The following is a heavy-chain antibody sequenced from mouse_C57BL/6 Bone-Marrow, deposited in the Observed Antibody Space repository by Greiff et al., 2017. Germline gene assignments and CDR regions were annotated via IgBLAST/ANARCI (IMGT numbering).Heavy chain of an antibody. V-gene: IGHV1-64*01. Sequence: QVQLKESGAELVKPGASVKLSCKASGYTFTSYWMHWVKQRPGQGLEWIGMIHPNSGSTNYNEKFKSKATLTVDKSSSTAYMQLSSLTSEDSAVYYCARWGYYVSSYDWYCDVGGTGTTVTVSS. CDR2: IHPNSGST. D-gene: IGHD1-1*01. CDR3: ARWGYYVSSYDWYCDV. J-gene: IGHJ1*03. CDR1: GYTFTSYW.